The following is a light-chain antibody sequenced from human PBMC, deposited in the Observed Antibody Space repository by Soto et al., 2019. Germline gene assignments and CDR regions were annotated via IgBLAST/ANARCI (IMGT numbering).Light chain of an antibody. Sequence: IVLTQSPATLSVSPGERATLSCRASQSVSSNLAWYQQKPGQAPRLLFYATSTRATGIPARFSGSGSGTEFTLTISSLQSEDFAVYYCQQYNTWPPMYTFGQGTKLEIK. V-gene: IGKV3-15*01. CDR2: ATS. J-gene: IGKJ2*01. CDR1: QSVSSN. CDR3: QQYNTWPPMYT.